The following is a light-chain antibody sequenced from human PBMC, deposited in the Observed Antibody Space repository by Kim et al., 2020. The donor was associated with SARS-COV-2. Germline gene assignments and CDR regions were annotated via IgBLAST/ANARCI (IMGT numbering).Light chain of an antibody. CDR1: TSNIGSNS. CDR3: AAWDESLNIWI. CDR2: TVN. J-gene: IGLJ2*01. Sequence: QSVLTQSPSASGTPGRRVTISCSGSTSNIGSNSVQWYQHLPGTAPKLLIDTVNERPSGVPDRFSASKSGTSASLAISGLRSEDEADYYCAAWDESLNIWIFGGGTQLTVL. V-gene: IGLV1-44*01.